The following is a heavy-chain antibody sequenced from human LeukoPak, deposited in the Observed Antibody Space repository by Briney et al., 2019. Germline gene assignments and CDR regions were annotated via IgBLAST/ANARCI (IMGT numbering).Heavy chain of an antibody. CDR3: ARGSDQLDS. V-gene: IGHV3-33*01. Sequence: PGGSLRLSCTASGFNFRDYVMQWVRQAPGKGLEWVSFIWYDETYKYYADSVKGRFTISRDNSKNILYLQMNSLRAEDTAVYYCARGSDQLDSWGQGTLVTVSS. CDR2: IWYDETYK. CDR1: GFNFRDYV. J-gene: IGHJ5*01.